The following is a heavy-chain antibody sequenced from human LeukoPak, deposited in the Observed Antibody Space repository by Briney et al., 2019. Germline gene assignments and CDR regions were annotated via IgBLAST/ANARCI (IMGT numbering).Heavy chain of an antibody. Sequence: PGGTLRLSCAASGFTFNSYAMSWVRQAPGKGLEWVSAISGSGGSTYYADSVKGRFTISRDTSKYTLYLHMNSLRAEDTAVYYCARDGDSGSYRWEAFDIWGQGTMVTVSS. D-gene: IGHD1-26*01. CDR1: GFTFNSYA. CDR2: ISGSGGST. V-gene: IGHV3-23*01. CDR3: ARDGDSGSYRWEAFDI. J-gene: IGHJ3*02.